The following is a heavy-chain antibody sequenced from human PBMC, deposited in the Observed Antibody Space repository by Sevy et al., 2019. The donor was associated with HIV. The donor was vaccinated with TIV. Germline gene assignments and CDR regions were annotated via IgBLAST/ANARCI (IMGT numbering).Heavy chain of an antibody. D-gene: IGHD1-26*01. CDR2: IKSKAQGGTL. J-gene: IGHJ4*02. Sequence: GGSLRLSCTTSGFTFGDYAMNWVRQAPGKGLEWVAFIKSKAQGGTLDHAASVKGRFTISRDDSKSIAYLEMNNLKIEDSAVYYCTRWSGSQSIFDYWGQGTLVTVSS. V-gene: IGHV3-49*04. CDR1: GFTFGDYA. CDR3: TRWSGSQSIFDY.